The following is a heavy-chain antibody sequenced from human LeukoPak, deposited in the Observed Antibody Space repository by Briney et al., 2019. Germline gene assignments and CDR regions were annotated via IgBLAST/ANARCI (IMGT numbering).Heavy chain of an antibody. CDR1: GGSISGYY. J-gene: IGHJ4*02. V-gene: IGHV4-59*01. D-gene: IGHD2-15*01. CDR3: ARACSGGSCGHDY. Sequence: PSETLSLTCTVSGGSISGYYWSWIRQPPGKGLEWIGYISDSGSTNYNPSLKSRVTISVDTSKNQLSLKVTSVTAADTAVYYCARACSGGSCGHDYWGQGTLVTVSS. CDR2: ISDSGST.